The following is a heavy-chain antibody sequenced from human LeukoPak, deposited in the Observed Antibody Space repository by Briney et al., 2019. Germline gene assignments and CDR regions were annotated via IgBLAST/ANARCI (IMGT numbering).Heavy chain of an antibody. Sequence: GGSLRLSCAASGFTFSSYAMSWARQAPGKGLEWVSAVKARGYSTYYADSVKGRFTISRDNSKNTLYLQMNSLRAEDTAVYYCARVEMATINPEYFQHWGQGTLVTVSS. CDR1: GFTFSSYA. D-gene: IGHD5-24*01. CDR3: ARVEMATINPEYFQH. CDR2: VKARGYST. V-gene: IGHV3-23*01. J-gene: IGHJ1*01.